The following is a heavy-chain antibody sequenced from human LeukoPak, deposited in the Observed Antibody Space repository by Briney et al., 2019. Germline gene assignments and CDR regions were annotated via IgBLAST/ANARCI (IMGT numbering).Heavy chain of an antibody. CDR1: GGTFSSYT. V-gene: IGHV1-69*02. CDR3: ARGPAQATYYDSWSGSTTSNWFDP. Sequence: SVKVSCKASGGTFSSYTISWVRQAPGQGLEWMGRIIPILGIANYAQKFQGRVTITADKSTSTAYMELSSLRSEDTAVYYCARGPAQATYYDSWSGSTTSNWFDPWGQGTLVTVSS. J-gene: IGHJ5*02. CDR2: IIPILGIA. D-gene: IGHD3-3*01.